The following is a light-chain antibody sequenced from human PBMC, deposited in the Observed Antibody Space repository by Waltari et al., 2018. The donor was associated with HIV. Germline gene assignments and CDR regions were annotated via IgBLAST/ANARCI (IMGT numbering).Light chain of an antibody. CDR2: EVR. V-gene: IGLV2-23*02. J-gene: IGLJ2*01. CDR3: CSYATSSTWI. CDR1: SSDVGNYDL. Sequence: QSALTQPASVSGSPGQSITISCTGTSSDVGNYDLVSWYQQHPGKAPKVMIYEVRKRPAGVSNRFSGSKSGNTASLTISGLQSEDEAAYYCCSYATSSTWIFGGGTKLTVL.